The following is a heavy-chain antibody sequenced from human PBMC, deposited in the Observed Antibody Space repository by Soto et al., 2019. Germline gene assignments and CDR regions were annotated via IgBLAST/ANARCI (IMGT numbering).Heavy chain of an antibody. CDR1: GYSISSGYY. CDR2: IHHRGIT. Sequence: PSATLSLTCAVSGYSISSGYYWGWIRQPPVKGLEWIGSIHHRGITYYNPSLKSRVTISVDTSKNQFSLKLSSVTAADTAVYYCARDFRGCSSTSCYHYYGIYVWGQGTTVT. D-gene: IGHD2-2*01. CDR3: ARDFRGCSSTSCYHYYGIYV. J-gene: IGHJ6*02. V-gene: IGHV4-38-2*02.